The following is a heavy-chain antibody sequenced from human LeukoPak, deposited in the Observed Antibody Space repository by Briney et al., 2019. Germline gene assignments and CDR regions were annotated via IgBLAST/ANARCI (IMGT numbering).Heavy chain of an antibody. CDR2: INPNSGGT. V-gene: IGHV1-2*02. CDR3: ARVYYDYVWGSYTREPGSRRYFDY. Sequence: ASVKVSCKASGYTFTSYGISWVRQAPGQGLEWMGWINPNSGGTNYAQKFQGRVTMTRDTSISTAYMELSRLRSDDTAVYYCARVYYDYVWGSYTREPGSRRYFDYWGQGTLVTVSS. D-gene: IGHD3-16*01. J-gene: IGHJ4*02. CDR1: GYTFTSYG.